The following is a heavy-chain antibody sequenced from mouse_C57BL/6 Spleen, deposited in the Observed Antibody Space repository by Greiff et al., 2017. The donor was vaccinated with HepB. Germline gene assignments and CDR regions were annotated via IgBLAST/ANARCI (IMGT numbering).Heavy chain of an antibody. CDR2: IYPRSGNT. CDR1: GYTFTSYG. Sequence: QVQLKESGAELARPGASVKLSCKASGYTFTSYGISWVKQRTGQGLEWIGEIYPRSGNTYYNEKFKGKATLTADKASSTAYMELRSLTSEDSAVYFCASPYGYGQGQNVYYFDYWGQGTTLTVSS. J-gene: IGHJ2*01. CDR3: ASPYGYGQGQNVYYFDY. D-gene: IGHD2-2*01. V-gene: IGHV1-81*01.